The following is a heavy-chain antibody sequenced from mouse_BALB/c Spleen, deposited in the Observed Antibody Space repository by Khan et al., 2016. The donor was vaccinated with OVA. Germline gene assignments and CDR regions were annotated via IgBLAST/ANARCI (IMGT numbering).Heavy chain of an antibody. J-gene: IGHJ2*01. Sequence: EVQLQQSGPELVKPGASVKIPCKASGYTFTDYNMDWVKQSHGKSLEWIGDITPNNGGTIYNQRFKGKATLTVDKSSSTAYMALRRLTSEDTAVYYCTRGGHGSPFDYWGQGTTLTVSS. CDR3: TRGGHGSPFDY. CDR1: GYTFTDYN. D-gene: IGHD1-1*01. CDR2: ITPNNGGT. V-gene: IGHV1-18*01.